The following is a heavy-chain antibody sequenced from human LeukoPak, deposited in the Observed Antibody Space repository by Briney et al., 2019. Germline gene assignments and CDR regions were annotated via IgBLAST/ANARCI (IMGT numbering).Heavy chain of an antibody. J-gene: IGHJ4*02. CDR3: AREGEDGYSNGRCFDY. D-gene: IGHD6-25*01. CDR1: GGSISSYY. CDR2: IYTSGST. V-gene: IGHV4-4*07. Sequence: SETLSLTCTVSGGSISSYYWSWIRQPAGKGLEWIGRIYTSGSTNYNPSLKSRVTMSVDTSKNQFSLKLSSVTAADTAVYYCAREGEDGYSNGRCFDYWGQGTLVTVSS.